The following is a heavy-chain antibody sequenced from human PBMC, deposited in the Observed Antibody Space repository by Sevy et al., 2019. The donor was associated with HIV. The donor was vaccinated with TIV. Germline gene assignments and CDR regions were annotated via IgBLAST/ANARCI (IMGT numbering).Heavy chain of an antibody. Sequence: GGSLRLSCAASGFTFSSYWMSWVRQAPGKGLEWVANLKQDGSEKYYVDSVKGRFTISRDNAKNTLYLQMNSLRAEDTAVYYCARESGPYGMDVWGQXTTVTVSS. CDR3: ARESGPYGMDV. CDR2: LKQDGSEK. CDR1: GFTFSSYW. D-gene: IGHD3-10*01. V-gene: IGHV3-7*03. J-gene: IGHJ6*02.